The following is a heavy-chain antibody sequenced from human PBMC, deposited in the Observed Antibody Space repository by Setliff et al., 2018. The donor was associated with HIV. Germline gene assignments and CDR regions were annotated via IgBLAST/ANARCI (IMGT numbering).Heavy chain of an antibody. Sequence: PSETLSLTCAVYGGSFSGYYWSWLRQPPGKGLEWIGEINHSGSTNYNPSLKSRITISVDASKNQFSLKLSSVTAADTAVYYCARRDRYCSSTSCQLDYWGQGTLVTVSS. J-gene: IGHJ4*02. D-gene: IGHD2-2*01. V-gene: IGHV4-34*01. CDR2: INHSGST. CDR1: GGSFSGYY. CDR3: ARRDRYCSSTSCQLDY.